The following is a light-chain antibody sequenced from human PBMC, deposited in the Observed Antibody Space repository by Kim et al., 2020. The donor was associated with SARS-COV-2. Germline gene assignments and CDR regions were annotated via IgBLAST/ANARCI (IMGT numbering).Light chain of an antibody. CDR3: QQYYSTPWT. CDR1: QSLLYTSNNKNF. CDR2: WAS. J-gene: IGKJ1*01. Sequence: DIVMTQSPDSLAVSLGERASINCKSSQSLLYTSNNKNFLAWYQQKPGQPPKLLIYWASTRESGVPDRFSGSGSGTGFTLTISSLQAEDVAVYYCQQYYSTPWTFGQGTKVDIK. V-gene: IGKV4-1*01.